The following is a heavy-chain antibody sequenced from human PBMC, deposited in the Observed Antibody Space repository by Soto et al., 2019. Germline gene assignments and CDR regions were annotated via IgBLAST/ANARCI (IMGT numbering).Heavy chain of an antibody. CDR3: AREPRYCSCGSGSITGDAFDI. V-gene: IGHV3-66*01. D-gene: IGHD2-15*01. J-gene: IGHJ3*02. CDR1: GLIVSSTY. CDR2: ISNGGDT. Sequence: EVQLLESGGGLVQPGGSLRLSCAASGLIVSSTYMSWVRQAPGKGLEWVSVISNGGDTHYADSAKGRFSLSRDISHNTLHLQMSSLRVEDTAVYYCAREPRYCSCGSGSITGDAFDIWGQGTMVTVSS.